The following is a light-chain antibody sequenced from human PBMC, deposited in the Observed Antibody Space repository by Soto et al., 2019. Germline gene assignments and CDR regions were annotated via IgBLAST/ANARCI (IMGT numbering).Light chain of an antibody. CDR2: KAS. CDR3: QQYNSLWT. Sequence: DIQMTQSPSTLSASVGDRVTITCRASQSISSWLAWYQQKPGKAPKLLIYKASSLESGVPSRFSGSGSGTELTHTISRLQPDGFATYDCQQYNSLWTFGQGTKVEIK. J-gene: IGKJ1*01. V-gene: IGKV1-5*03. CDR1: QSISSW.